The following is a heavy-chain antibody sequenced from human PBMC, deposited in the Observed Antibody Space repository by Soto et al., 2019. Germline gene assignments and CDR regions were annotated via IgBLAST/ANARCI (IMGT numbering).Heavy chain of an antibody. CDR2: ISAYNGNT. Sequence: QVQLVQSGAEVKKPGASVKVSCKASGYTFTSYGISWVRQAPGQGLEWMGWISAYNGNTNYAQKLQGRATMTTDTSTSTAYMELSSLRSDDTAVYYCARDQHAYYDYVWGSYRPFAYGGQGTLVTVAS. CDR1: GYTFTSYG. D-gene: IGHD3-16*02. V-gene: IGHV1-18*01. J-gene: IGHJ4*02. CDR3: ARDQHAYYDYVWGSYRPFAY.